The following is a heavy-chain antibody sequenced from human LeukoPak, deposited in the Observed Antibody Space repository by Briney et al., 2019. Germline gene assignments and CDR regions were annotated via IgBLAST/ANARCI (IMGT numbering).Heavy chain of an antibody. V-gene: IGHV3-11*01. CDR2: ISSSGTTI. CDR1: GFTFSSHL. CDR3: ARKGYNWNDDY. Sequence: GGSLRLSCAASGFTFSSHLMHWVRQAPGKGLEWLSYISSSGTTIYYADSVKGRFTISRDNAKNSLYLQMNSLRAEDTAVYYCARKGYNWNDDYWGQGTLVTVSS. J-gene: IGHJ4*02. D-gene: IGHD1-20*01.